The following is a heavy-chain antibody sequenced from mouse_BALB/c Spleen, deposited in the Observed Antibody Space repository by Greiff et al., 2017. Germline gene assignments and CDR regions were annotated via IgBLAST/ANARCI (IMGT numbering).Heavy chain of an antibody. V-gene: IGHV1S29*02. D-gene: IGHD2-3*01. J-gene: IGHJ3*01. CDR1: GYTFTDYN. CDR2: IYPYNGGT. CDR3: ARGDGYYGFAY. Sequence: EVQLQQSGPELVKPGASVKISCKASGYTFTDYNMHWVKQSHGKSLEWIGYIYPYNGGTGYNQKFKSKATLTVDNSSSTAYMELRSLTSEDSAVYYCARGDGYYGFAYWGQGTLVTVSA.